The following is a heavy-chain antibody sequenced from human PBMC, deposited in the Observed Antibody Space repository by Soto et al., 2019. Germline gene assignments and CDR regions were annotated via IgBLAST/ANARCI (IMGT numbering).Heavy chain of an antibody. CDR2: TYYRSKWYN. Sequence: QTLSLTCAISGYSVSSNSAAWNWIRESPSRGLEWLGRTYYRSKWYNDYAVSVKSRITINPDTSKNQFSLQLNSVTPEDTAVYYCARGGPGGYGVGMDVWGQGTTVTVSS. D-gene: IGHD5-12*01. CDR1: GYSVSSNSAA. V-gene: IGHV6-1*01. J-gene: IGHJ6*02. CDR3: ARGGPGGYGVGMDV.